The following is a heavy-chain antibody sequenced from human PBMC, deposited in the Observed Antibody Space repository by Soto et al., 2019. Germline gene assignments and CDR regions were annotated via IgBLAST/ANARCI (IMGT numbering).Heavy chain of an antibody. CDR3: ARTQPFGVLDY. Sequence: SETLSVTCTVSGGSSGSGGYYWSWIRQHPGKGLEWIGYIYYSGSTYYNPSLKSRVTISVDTSKNQFSLKLSSVTAADTAVYYCARTQPFGVLDYWGQGTLVTVSS. D-gene: IGHD3-10*01. J-gene: IGHJ4*02. CDR2: IYYSGST. CDR1: GGSSGSGGYY. V-gene: IGHV4-31*02.